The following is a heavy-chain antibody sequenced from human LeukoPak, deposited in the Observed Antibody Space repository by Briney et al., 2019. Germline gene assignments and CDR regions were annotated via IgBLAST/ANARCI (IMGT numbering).Heavy chain of an antibody. Sequence: PGGSLTLTCAASGFTFSAYNMNWVRQAPGKGLEWLSFIRGSGGTIYYAASVKGRFTISRDNAKNSLYLQMNSLRAEDTAVYYCARVGGSYYLGGVDYWGQGTLVTVSS. CDR3: ARVGGSYYLGGVDY. V-gene: IGHV3-48*04. CDR1: GFTFSAYN. J-gene: IGHJ4*02. CDR2: IRGSGGTI. D-gene: IGHD1-26*01.